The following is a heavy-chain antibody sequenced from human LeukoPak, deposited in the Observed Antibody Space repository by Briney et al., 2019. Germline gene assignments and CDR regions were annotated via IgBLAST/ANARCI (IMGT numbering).Heavy chain of an antibody. J-gene: IGHJ4*02. CDR3: AKTQWPNFDY. CDR1: GFTFSSYA. D-gene: IGHD6-19*01. CDR2: ISGSGGST. V-gene: IGHV3-23*01. Sequence: GRSLRLSSAASGFTFSSYAMSWVRQAPGKGLEWVSGISGSGGSTYYADSVKGRFNISRDNSKNTLYLQMNSLRAEDTAVYYCAKTQWPNFDYWGQGTLVTVSS.